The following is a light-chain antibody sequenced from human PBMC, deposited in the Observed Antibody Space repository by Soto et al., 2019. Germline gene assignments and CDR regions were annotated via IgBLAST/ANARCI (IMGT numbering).Light chain of an antibody. CDR2: EVS. CDR1: SSDVGGYNY. V-gene: IGLV2-14*01. J-gene: IGLJ1*01. CDR3: SSYTSSSTPYV. Sequence: HSALTQPASVPGSPGQSITISCTGTSSDVGGYNYVSWYQQHPGKAPKLMIYEVSNRPSGVSNRFSGSKSGNTASLTISGLQAEDEADYYCSSYTSSSTPYVFGTGTKLTVL.